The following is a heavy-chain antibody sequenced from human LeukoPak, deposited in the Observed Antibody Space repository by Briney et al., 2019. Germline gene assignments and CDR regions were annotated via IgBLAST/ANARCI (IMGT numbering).Heavy chain of an antibody. CDR2: ISSNNNYI. CDR3: ARVYDFWSGYKRYYFDY. V-gene: IGHV3-21*01. Sequence: GGSLRLSCAASGFTFSSYSMNWVRQAPGKGLEWVSSISSNNNYIYYADSMKGRFTISRDNAKNSLYLQMNSLRAEDTAVYYCARVYDFWSGYKRYYFDYWGQGALVTVSS. J-gene: IGHJ4*02. CDR1: GFTFSSYS. D-gene: IGHD3-3*01.